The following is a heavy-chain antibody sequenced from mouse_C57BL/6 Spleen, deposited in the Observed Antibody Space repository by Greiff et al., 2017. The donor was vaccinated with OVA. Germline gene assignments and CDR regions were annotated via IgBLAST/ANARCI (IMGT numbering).Heavy chain of an antibody. V-gene: IGHV1-62-2*01. J-gene: IGHJ4*01. D-gene: IGHD2-3*01. CDR3: ARHERGDGYYLYYYAMDY. CDR1: GYTFTEYT. CDR2: FYPGSGSI. Sequence: VKLQQSGAELVKPGASVKLSCKASGYTFTEYTIHWVKQRSGQGLEWIGWFYPGSGSIKYNEKFKDKATLTADKSSSTVYMELSRLTSEDSAVYVCARHERGDGYYLYYYAMDYWGQGTSVTVSS.